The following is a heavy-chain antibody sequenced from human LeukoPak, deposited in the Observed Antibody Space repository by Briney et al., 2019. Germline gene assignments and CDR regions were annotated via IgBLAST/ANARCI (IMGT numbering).Heavy chain of an antibody. CDR2: ISSSGESK. D-gene: IGHD3-22*01. J-gene: IGHJ3*02. Sequence: GGSLRLSCATSGFTFSTYAMSWVRRAPGKGLEWLSSISSSGESKYNADSVEGRITISRDNCRNTLYLQMNSLRAEDTAVYYCTKGYYYDRTAYLAQDALHIWGQGTMVTVSS. CDR3: TKGYYYDRTAYLAQDALHI. V-gene: IGHV3-23*01. CDR1: GFTFSTYA.